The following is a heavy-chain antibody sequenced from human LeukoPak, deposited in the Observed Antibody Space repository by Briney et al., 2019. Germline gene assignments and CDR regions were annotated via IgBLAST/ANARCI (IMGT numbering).Heavy chain of an antibody. V-gene: IGHV2-5*01. CDR3: AHRLYGDYGFDY. CDR1: GFSLTTSGVG. D-gene: IGHD4-17*01. Sequence: SGPTLVKRTQTLTLTCTFSGFSLTTSGVGVGWIRQPPGKALEWLALIYWNDDKRYSPSLKSRLTITKDTSKNQVVLTMTNMDPVDTATYYCAHRLYGDYGFDYWGQGTLVTVSS. J-gene: IGHJ4*02. CDR2: IYWNDDK.